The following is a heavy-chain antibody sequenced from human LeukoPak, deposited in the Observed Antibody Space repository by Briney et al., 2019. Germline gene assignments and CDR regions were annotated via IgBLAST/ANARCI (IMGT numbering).Heavy chain of an antibody. CDR2: VTGDSRYI. D-gene: IGHD6-13*01. V-gene: IGHV3-21*01. CDR1: GFTFSVYS. J-gene: IGHJ6*03. Sequence: PGGSLRLSCAASGFTFSVYSMNWVRQAPGRGLEWLSSVTGDSRYIYYADSVKGRFTISRDNSKNTLYLQMNSLRAEDTAVYYCAKDGTFGSWSYYYYYYYMDVWGKGTTVTVSS. CDR3: AKDGTFGSWSYYYYYYYMDV.